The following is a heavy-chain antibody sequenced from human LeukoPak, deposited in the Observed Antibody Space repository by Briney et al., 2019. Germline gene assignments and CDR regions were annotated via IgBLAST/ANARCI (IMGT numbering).Heavy chain of an antibody. D-gene: IGHD7-27*01. CDR2: IYYTGT. V-gene: IGHV4-59*02. CDR3: ASRKLGNDY. Sequence: SETLSLTCTVSGGSVSDYYWSWNRQSPGKGLEWIGYIYYTGTSYNPSLKSRVTISADTSKNQFSLNLSPVTAADTAVYYCASRKLGNDYWGQGTLVTVSS. J-gene: IGHJ4*02. CDR1: GGSVSDYY.